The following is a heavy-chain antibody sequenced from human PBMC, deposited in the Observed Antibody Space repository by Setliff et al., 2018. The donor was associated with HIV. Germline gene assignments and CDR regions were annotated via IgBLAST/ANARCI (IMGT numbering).Heavy chain of an antibody. CDR2: ISGSGGST. CDR3: AKDSEAVAVKYYYMDV. J-gene: IGHJ6*03. D-gene: IGHD6-19*01. Sequence: GSLRLSCAASGFTFSNYAISWVRQAPGKGLEWVSGISGSGGSTYYADSVQGRFTISRDTPSNTVYLQMNSLRAEDTALYYCAKDSEAVAVKYYYMDVWGRGTTVTVSS. V-gene: IGHV3-23*01. CDR1: GFTFSNYA.